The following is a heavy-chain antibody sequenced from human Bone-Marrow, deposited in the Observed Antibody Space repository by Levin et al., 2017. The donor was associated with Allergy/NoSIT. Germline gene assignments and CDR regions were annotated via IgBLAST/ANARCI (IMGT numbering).Heavy chain of an antibody. V-gene: IGHV3-48*01. Sequence: GESLKISCAASEFTFSSHTMNWVRQAPGKGLEWVSYISSSSTTKYYADSVKGRFTISRDNAQNSLYLQTNSLRAEDTAVYYCASHCGTSCFWHGKDVWGQGTTVIVSS. D-gene: IGHD2-2*01. CDR3: ASHCGTSCFWHGKDV. CDR2: ISSSSTTK. CDR1: EFTFSSHT. J-gene: IGHJ6*02.